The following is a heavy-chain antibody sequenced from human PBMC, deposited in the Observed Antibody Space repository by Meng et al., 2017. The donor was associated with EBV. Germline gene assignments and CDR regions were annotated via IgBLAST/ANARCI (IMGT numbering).Heavy chain of an antibody. CDR1: GYTFTSYG. D-gene: IGHD3-22*01. J-gene: IGHJ4*02. CDR2: ISAYNGNT. CDR3: ARDGRLYDTPSPFDY. V-gene: IGHV1-18*01. Sequence: VQSGAEVKRPRDSVKVSLNASGYTFTSYGISWVKQSPRQGLEWMGWISAYNGNTNYAQKLQGRVTMTTDTSTSTAYMELRSLRSDDAAVYYCARDGRLYDTPSPFDYWGQGTLVTVSS.